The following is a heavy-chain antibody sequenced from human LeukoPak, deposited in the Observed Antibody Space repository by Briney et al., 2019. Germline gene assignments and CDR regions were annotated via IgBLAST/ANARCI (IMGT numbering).Heavy chain of an antibody. CDR2: ISAYNGNT. J-gene: IGHJ6*03. CDR3: ARGTTVVIGYYYYHMDV. V-gene: IGHV1-18*01. D-gene: IGHD4-23*01. Sequence: ASVKVSCKASGYTFTSYGISWVRQAPGQGLEWMGWISAYNGNTNYAQKLQGRVTMTTDTSTSTAYMELSSLRPEDTAVYYCARGTTVVIGYYYYHMDVWGKGTTVTVSS. CDR1: GYTFTSYG.